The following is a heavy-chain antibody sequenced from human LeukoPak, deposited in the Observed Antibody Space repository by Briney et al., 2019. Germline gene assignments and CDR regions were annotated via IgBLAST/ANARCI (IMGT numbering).Heavy chain of an antibody. CDR1: GGSFSGYY. J-gene: IGHJ4*02. D-gene: IGHD6-19*01. CDR2: INHSGGT. CDR3: ARGGVTVAGANSY. V-gene: IGHV4-34*01. Sequence: SETLSLTCAVYGGSFSGYYWSWIRQPPGKGLEWIGEINHSGGTNYNPSLKSRVTISVDTSKNQFSLKLSSVTAADTAVYYCARGGVTVAGANSYWGQGTLVTVSS.